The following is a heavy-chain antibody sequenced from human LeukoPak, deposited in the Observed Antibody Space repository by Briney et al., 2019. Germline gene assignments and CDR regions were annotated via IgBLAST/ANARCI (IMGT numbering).Heavy chain of an antibody. CDR3: ARDQRASPAAADY. CDR1: GFTFSSSW. J-gene: IGHJ4*02. V-gene: IGHV3-7*01. D-gene: IGHD2-2*01. Sequence: GGSLRLSCAASGFTFSSSWMTWVRQAPGKGLEGVANINKDGSEKYYVDSVKGRFTISQDNAKNSLFLQMNSLRAEDTAVYYCARDQRASPAAADYWGQGTLVTVSS. CDR2: INKDGSEK.